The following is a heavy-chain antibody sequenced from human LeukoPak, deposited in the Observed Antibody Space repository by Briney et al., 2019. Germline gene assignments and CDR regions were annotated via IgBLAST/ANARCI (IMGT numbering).Heavy chain of an antibody. V-gene: IGHV3-30*03. CDR3: ATGAHVLLWFGELLGPYFQH. Sequence: GGSLRLSCAASGFTFSSYGMHWVRQAPGKGLEWVADISYDGSNKYYADSVKGRFTISRDNSKNTLYLQMNSLRAEDTAVYYCATGAHVLLWFGELLGPYFQHWGQGTLVTVSS. D-gene: IGHD3-10*01. CDR1: GFTFSSYG. CDR2: ISYDGSNK. J-gene: IGHJ1*01.